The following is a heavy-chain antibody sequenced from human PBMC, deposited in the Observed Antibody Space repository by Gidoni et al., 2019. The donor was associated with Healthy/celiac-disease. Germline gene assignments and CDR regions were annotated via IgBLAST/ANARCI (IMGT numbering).Heavy chain of an antibody. CDR3: ARAGQLLYFDY. D-gene: IGHD2-2*02. J-gene: IGHJ4*02. Sequence: QVQLVESGGGLVKPGGSLSLSCAASGFTFSDYYMSLIRQAPGKGLEWVSYISSSSSYTNYADSVKGRFTISRDNAKNSLYLQMNSLRAEDTAVYYCARAGQLLYFDYWGQGTLVTVSS. CDR2: ISSSSSYT. V-gene: IGHV3-11*06. CDR1: GFTFSDYY.